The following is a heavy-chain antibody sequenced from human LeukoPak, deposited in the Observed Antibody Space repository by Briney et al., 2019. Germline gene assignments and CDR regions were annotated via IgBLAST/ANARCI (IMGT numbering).Heavy chain of an antibody. Sequence: SETLSLTCTVSGGSINSTDSYWGWIRQPPGKGLEWIGSISYNGSTYYNSSLKSRVTISADTSKTQFSLRLRSVTAADTAVYYCARHWEDTTGPTDYWGKGSLVTVSS. CDR1: GGSINSTDSY. CDR3: ARHWEDTTGPTDY. V-gene: IGHV4-39*01. J-gene: IGHJ4*02. D-gene: IGHD2-8*01. CDR2: ISYNGST.